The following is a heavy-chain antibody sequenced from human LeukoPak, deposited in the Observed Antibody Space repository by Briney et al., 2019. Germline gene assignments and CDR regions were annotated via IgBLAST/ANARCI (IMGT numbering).Heavy chain of an antibody. CDR1: GYTFTGYY. V-gene: IGHV1-2*06. CDR2: INPNSGGT. CDR3: ARDRDFYSSSPTD. J-gene: IGHJ4*02. D-gene: IGHD6-6*01. Sequence: ASVKVSCKASGYTFTGYYMHWVRQAPGQGLEWMGRINPNSGGTNYAQKFQGRVTMTRDTSISTAYMELSRLSSDDTAVYYCARDRDFYSSSPTDWGQGTLVTVSS.